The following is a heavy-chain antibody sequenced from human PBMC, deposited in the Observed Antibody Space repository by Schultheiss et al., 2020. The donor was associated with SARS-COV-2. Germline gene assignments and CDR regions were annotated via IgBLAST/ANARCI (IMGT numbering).Heavy chain of an antibody. Sequence: GGSLRLSCTASGFTFGDYAMSWVRQAPGKGLEWVSVIYSGGSTYYADSVKGRFTISRDNSKNTLYLQMNSLRAEDTAVYYCARKAGGYLAGGMDVWGQGTTVTVSS. V-gene: IGHV3-66*02. CDR3: ARKAGGYLAGGMDV. J-gene: IGHJ6*02. D-gene: IGHD6-13*01. CDR1: GFTFGDYA. CDR2: IYSGGST.